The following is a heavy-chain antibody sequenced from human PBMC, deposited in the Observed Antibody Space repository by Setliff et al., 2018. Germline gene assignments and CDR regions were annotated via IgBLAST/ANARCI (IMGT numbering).Heavy chain of an antibody. J-gene: IGHJ3*01. D-gene: IGHD4-4*01. CDR1: GFIFSPYT. Sequence: GGSLRLSCAVSGFIFSPYTTTWVRQAPGKGLEWVAAISIHEDKTYYADSVKGRFTISRDISKNTLSLQLNSLRAEDTAVYYCAKQRTITFSNDAFDVWGQGTMVTV. CDR2: ISIHEDKT. CDR3: AKQRTITFSNDAFDV. V-gene: IGHV3-23*01.